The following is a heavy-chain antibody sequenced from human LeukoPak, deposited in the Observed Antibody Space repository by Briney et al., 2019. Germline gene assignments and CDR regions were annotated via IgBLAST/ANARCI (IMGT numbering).Heavy chain of an antibody. CDR2: IYYSGST. V-gene: IGHV4-31*03. CDR3: ARDSYGSGSYYREC. CDR1: GGSISSGDYY. Sequence: SETLSLTCTVSGGSISSGDYYWSWIRQHPGKGLEWIGYIYYSGSTYYNPSLKSRVTISVDTSKNQFSLKLSSVTAADTAVYYCARDSYGSGSYYRECWGQGTLVTVSS. J-gene: IGHJ4*02. D-gene: IGHD3-10*01.